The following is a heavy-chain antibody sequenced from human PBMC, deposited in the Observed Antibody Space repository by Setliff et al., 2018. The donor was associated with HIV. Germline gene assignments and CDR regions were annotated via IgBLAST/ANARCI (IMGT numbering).Heavy chain of an antibody. CDR3: ARGLNYYGSGSYLPLGY. Sequence: SETLSLTCAVYGGSFNDYYWTWIRQPPGKGLEWIGEIDHSGSTKYHASLKSRVTISIDTSKNQISLKLSSVTAAVTAVYYCARGLNYYGSGSYLPLGYWGQGTLVTVSS. CDR2: IDHSGST. J-gene: IGHJ4*02. CDR1: GGSFNDYY. D-gene: IGHD3-10*01. V-gene: IGHV4-34*01.